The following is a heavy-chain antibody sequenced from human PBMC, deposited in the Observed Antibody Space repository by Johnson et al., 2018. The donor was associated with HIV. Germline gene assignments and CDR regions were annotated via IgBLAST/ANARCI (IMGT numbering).Heavy chain of an antibody. CDR2: ISSSGGTI. CDR3: AKDIGDGYNRWGVVDM. D-gene: IGHD5-24*01. CDR1: GISVSVNY. Sequence: QVQLVESGGDLVQSGGSPRLSCAVSGISVSVNYMSWVRQAPGKGLEWISYISSSGGTIFYADSVKGRFHISRDIAKNKLYLQMNSLRAEDTAVYYCAKDIGDGYNRWGVVDMWGPGIMVTVSS. J-gene: IGHJ3*02. V-gene: IGHV3-11*04.